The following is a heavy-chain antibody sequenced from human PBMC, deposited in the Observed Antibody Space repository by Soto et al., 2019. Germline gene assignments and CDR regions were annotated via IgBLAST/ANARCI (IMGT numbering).Heavy chain of an antibody. Sequence: QVQLVQSGAEVKKPGASVTVSCKASGYTFTSYGISWVRQAPGQGLEWMGWISAYSGNTNYAQNLQGRVTMTTDTSTSTAYMELRGLRSDDTAVYYCARKYDILTGYYLEVGYWGQGTLVTVSS. CDR1: GYTFTSYG. J-gene: IGHJ4*02. CDR3: ARKYDILTGYYLEVGY. CDR2: ISAYSGNT. V-gene: IGHV1-18*01. D-gene: IGHD3-9*01.